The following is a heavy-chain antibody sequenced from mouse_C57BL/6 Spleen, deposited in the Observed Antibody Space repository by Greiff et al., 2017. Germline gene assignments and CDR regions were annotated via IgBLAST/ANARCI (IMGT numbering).Heavy chain of an antibody. J-gene: IGHJ1*03. CDR1: GYTFTSYG. CDR2: IYPRSGNT. D-gene: IGHD1-1*01. CDR3: ARSGATVVAKYFDV. V-gene: IGHV1-81*01. Sequence: QVHVKQSGAELARPGASVKLSCKASGYTFTSYGISWVKQRTGQGLEWIGEIYPRSGNTYYNEKFKGKATLTADKSSSTAYMELRSLTSEDSAVYFCARSGATVVAKYFDVWGTGTTVTVSS.